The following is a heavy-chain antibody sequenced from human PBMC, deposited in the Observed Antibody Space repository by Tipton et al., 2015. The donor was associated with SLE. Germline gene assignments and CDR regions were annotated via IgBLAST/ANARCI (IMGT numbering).Heavy chain of an antibody. Sequence: TLSLTCSVSGGSIRSGGYYWSWIRQHPERGLEWIGYIYDRGSTSYNPSLKSRIAISADTSKNQFSLKLSSVTAADTAVYYCARGWDYDFWSGYADYWGQGTLVTVSS. D-gene: IGHD3-3*01. CDR3: ARGWDYDFWSGYADY. J-gene: IGHJ4*02. CDR1: GGSIRSGGYY. V-gene: IGHV4-31*03. CDR2: IYDRGST.